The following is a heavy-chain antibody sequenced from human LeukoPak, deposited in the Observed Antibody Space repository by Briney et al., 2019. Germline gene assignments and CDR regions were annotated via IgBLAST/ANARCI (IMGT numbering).Heavy chain of an antibody. CDR3: ARAYYDFWSGYYTRYYYYYMDV. J-gene: IGHJ6*03. D-gene: IGHD3-3*01. CDR2: INPSGGST. V-gene: IGHV1-46*01. CDR1: GYTFTSYY. Sequence: ASVKVSCKASGYTFTSYYMHWVRQAPGQGLEWMGIINPSGGSTGYAQKFQGRVTMTRDTSISTAYMELSRLRSDDTAVYYCARAYYDFWSGYYTRYYYYYMDVWGKGTTVTVSS.